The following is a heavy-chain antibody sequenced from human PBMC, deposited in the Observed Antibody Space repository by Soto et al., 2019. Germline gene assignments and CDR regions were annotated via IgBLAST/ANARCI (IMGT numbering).Heavy chain of an antibody. Sequence: QVQLVQSGAEVKKPGASVKVSCKVSGYTLTELSMHWVRQAPGKGLEWMGGVDPEDGETIYAQKFQGRVTMTEDTSTDTAYMELSSLRTEDTAVYDCATRLYNWNYVVYWGQGTLVTVSS. D-gene: IGHD1-20*01. V-gene: IGHV1-24*01. CDR1: GYTLTELS. CDR2: VDPEDGET. CDR3: ATRLYNWNYVVY. J-gene: IGHJ4*02.